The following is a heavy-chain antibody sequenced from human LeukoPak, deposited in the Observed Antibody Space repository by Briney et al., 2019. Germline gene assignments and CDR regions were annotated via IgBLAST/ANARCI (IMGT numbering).Heavy chain of an antibody. CDR3: AKVDVAVAVQLYFDY. V-gene: IGHV3-23*01. D-gene: IGHD6-19*01. Sequence: PGGSLRLSCAASGFTFSSYAMSWVRQAPGKGREWVSAISGSGGSTYYADSVKGRFTISRDNSKNTLYLQMNSLRAEDTAVYYCAKVDVAVAVQLYFDYWGQGTLVTVSS. CDR1: GFTFSSYA. CDR2: ISGSGGST. J-gene: IGHJ4*02.